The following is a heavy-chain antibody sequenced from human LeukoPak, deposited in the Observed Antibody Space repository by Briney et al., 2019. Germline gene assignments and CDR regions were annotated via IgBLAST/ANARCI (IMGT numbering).Heavy chain of an antibody. V-gene: IGHV3-64*01. CDR3: ARDRAGVGDY. CDR1: GFTFSTYA. D-gene: IGHD2-8*01. J-gene: IGHJ4*02. Sequence: PGRSLRLSCAASGFTFSTYAMHWVRQAPGKGLEYVSSITSNGDNTYYANSVKGRFTISRDNSKDTLYLQMGSLRPEDMAVYYCARDRAGVGDYWGQGTLVTVSS. CDR2: ITSNGDNT.